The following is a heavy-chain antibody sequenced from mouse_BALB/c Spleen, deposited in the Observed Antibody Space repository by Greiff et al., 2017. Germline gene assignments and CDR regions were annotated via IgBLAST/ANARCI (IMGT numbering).Heavy chain of an antibody. Sequence: SGPELVKPGASVKIPCKASGYTFTDYNMDWVKQSHGKSLEWIGDINPNNGGTIYNQKFKGKATLTVDKSSSTAYMELRSLTSEDTAVYYCARADGSSSYYFDYWGQGTTLTVSS. J-gene: IGHJ2*01. V-gene: IGHV1-18*01. D-gene: IGHD1-1*01. CDR2: INPNNGGT. CDR1: GYTFTDYN. CDR3: ARADGSSSYYFDY.